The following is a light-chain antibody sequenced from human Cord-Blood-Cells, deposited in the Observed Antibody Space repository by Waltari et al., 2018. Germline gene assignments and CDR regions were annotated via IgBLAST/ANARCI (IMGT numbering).Light chain of an antibody. CDR2: GAS. J-gene: IGKJ1*01. CDR3: QQYGSSP. V-gene: IGKV3-20*01. CDR1: QSVSSSY. Sequence: EIVLTQSPGTLSLSPGERATLSCRASQSVSSSYLAWYQQNPGQAPRLLTYGASSRATGIPDRFSGSGSGTDFTLTISRLEPEDFAVYYCQQYGSSPFGQGTKVEIK.